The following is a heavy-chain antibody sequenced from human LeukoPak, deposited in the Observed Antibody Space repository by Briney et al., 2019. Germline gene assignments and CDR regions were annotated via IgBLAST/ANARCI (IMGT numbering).Heavy chain of an antibody. CDR2: SSSDTT. V-gene: IGHV3-48*02. Sequence: GGSLRLSCAASGFTFSGYAMNWVRQAPGKGLEWVSHSSSDTTYADSVKGRFTISRDNAKNSLYLQMNSLRDEDTAVYYCARDLHYAFDIWGQGTMVTASS. CDR3: ARDLHYAFDI. D-gene: IGHD3-10*01. CDR1: GFTFSGYA. J-gene: IGHJ3*02.